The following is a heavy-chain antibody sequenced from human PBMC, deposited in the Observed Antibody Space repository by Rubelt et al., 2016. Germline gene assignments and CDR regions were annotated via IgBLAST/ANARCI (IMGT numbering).Heavy chain of an antibody. V-gene: IGHV3-7*05. CDR3: ARVVGATTDY. CDR1: GFTSSSYW. D-gene: IGHD2-15*01. J-gene: IGHJ4*02. Sequence: EVQLVESGGGLVQPGGSLRLSCAASGFTSSSYWMTWVRQAPGKGLEWVANIKEDGSEKYYVDSVKGRFTISRDNAKSSPYLQMNSLRAEDTAVYYRARVVGATTDYWGQGNLVTVSS. CDR2: IKEDGSEK.